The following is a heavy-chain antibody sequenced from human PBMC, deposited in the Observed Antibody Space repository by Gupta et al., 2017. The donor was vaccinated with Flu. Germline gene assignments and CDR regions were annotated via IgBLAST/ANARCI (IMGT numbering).Heavy chain of an antibody. CDR2: IDGSSARP. Sequence: QVQLAESGGGLVKPGGSLTLSCKASGFIFKDYYMAWVRQASGQGLEWIASIDGSSARPDHAHSLKGRFTIYRDNARNSVFLEMNSLRVDDTAVYEGVRDHYDYLSGFAECDYWGQGTHVSVSA. J-gene: IGHJ4*02. CDR1: GFIFKDYY. D-gene: IGHD3-3*01. CDR3: VRDHYDYLSGFAECDY. V-gene: IGHV3-11*05.